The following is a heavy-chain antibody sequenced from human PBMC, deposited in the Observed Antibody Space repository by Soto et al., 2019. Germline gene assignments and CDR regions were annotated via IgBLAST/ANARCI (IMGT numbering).Heavy chain of an antibody. CDR2: IDPSDSYT. V-gene: IGHV5-10-1*01. Sequence: GESLKISCKGSGYSFTSYWISWVRQMPGKGLEWMGRIDPSDSYTNYSPSFQGHVTISADKSISTAYLQWSSLKASDTAMYYCARSSTVTTNYYGMDVWGQGTTVTVSS. D-gene: IGHD4-17*01. CDR3: ARSSTVTTNYYGMDV. J-gene: IGHJ6*02. CDR1: GYSFTSYW.